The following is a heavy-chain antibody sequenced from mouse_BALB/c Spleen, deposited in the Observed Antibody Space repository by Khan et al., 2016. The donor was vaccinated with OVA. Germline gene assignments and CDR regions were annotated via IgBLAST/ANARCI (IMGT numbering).Heavy chain of an antibody. J-gene: IGHJ2*01. D-gene: IGHD1-1*01. CDR2: ISYSGRT. CDR1: GYSITSDYA. Sequence: EVQLQESGPGLVKPSQSLSLTCTVTGYSITSDYAWNWIRQFPGNKLEWMGYISYSGRTSYNPSLKSRISITRDTSKNQFFLQLNSVTTEDTATYYCARSATSTTVVATDFDYWGQGTTLTGAS. V-gene: IGHV3-2*02. CDR3: ARSATSTTVVATDFDY.